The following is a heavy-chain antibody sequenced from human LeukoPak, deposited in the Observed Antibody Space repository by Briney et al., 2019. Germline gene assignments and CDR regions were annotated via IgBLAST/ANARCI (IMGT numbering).Heavy chain of an antibody. J-gene: IGHJ4*02. V-gene: IGHV3-23*01. Sequence: GGSLRLSCAASGFTFSSYAMSWVRQAPGKGLDWVSAISGSGGSTYYADSVKGRFTISRDNSKNTLYLQMNSLRAEDTAVYYCAKDLRYFDWYPFDYWGQGTLVTVSS. CDR3: AKDLRYFDWYPFDY. CDR1: GFTFSSYA. D-gene: IGHD3-9*01. CDR2: ISGSGGST.